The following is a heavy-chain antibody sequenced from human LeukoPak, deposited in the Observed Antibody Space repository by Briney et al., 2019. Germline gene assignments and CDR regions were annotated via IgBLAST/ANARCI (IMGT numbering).Heavy chain of an antibody. CDR3: ARRPRGVIIKTWFDS. D-gene: IGHD3-10*01. CDR1: DGSFSGYY. CDR2: INHSGSV. Sequence: SETLSLTCAVYDGSFSGYYCSWIRQPPGKGLQWIGEINHSGSVNYNPSLKSRVTILLDTSKNQFSLNLSSVTAADTAVYYCARRPRGVIIKTWFDSWGQGTLVTVSS. V-gene: IGHV4-34*01. J-gene: IGHJ5*01.